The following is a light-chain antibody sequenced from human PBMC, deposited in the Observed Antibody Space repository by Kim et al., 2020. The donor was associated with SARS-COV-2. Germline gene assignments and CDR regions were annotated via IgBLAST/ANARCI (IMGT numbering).Light chain of an antibody. CDR2: FDS. V-gene: IGLV3-21*04. CDR3: QVWDDTNDRFF. J-gene: IGLJ1*01. Sequence: SYELTQPPSVSVVPGKTATITCGGTNVGFKSVHWYLQKPGQAPVLVVYFDSDRPSGLPDRFSGSNSGNTATLTISRVVAGDEADYYCQVWDDTNDRFFFG. CDR1: NVGFKS.